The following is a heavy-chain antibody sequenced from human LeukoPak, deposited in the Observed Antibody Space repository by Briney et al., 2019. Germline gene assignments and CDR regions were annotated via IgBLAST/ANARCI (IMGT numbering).Heavy chain of an antibody. D-gene: IGHD2-2*01. CDR2: IYHSGST. CDR3: ASGGYCSSTTCYPNWFDP. Sequence: SETLSLTCTVSGYSISSGYYWGWIRQPPGKGLEWIGSIYHSGSTYYNPSLKSRVTISVDTSKNQISLKLSSVTAADTAVYYCASGGYCSSTTCYPNWFDPWGQGTLVTVSS. CDR1: GYSISSGYY. V-gene: IGHV4-38-2*02. J-gene: IGHJ5*02.